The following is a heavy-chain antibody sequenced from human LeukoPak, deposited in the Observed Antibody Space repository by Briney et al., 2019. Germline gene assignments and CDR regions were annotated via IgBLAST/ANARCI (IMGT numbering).Heavy chain of an antibody. CDR2: IIPIFGTA. D-gene: IGHD6-19*01. V-gene: IGHV1-69*06. CDR1: GGTFSSYA. CDR3: ARALGRIAVAGRYYFDY. J-gene: IGHJ4*02. Sequence: ASVKVSCKASGGTFSSYAISWVRQAPGQGLEWMGGIIPIFGTANYAQKFQGRVTITADKSTSTAYMELSSLRSEDTAVYYCARALGRIAVAGRYYFDYWGQGTLVTVSS.